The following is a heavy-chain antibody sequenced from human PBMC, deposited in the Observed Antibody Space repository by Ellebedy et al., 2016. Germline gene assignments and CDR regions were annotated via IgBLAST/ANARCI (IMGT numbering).Heavy chain of an antibody. CDR3: VSSAVESSGRLSWVFDL. D-gene: IGHD3-22*01. CDR1: DFTFRSYD. CDR2: IDTAGDT. Sequence: GESLKISXADSDFTFRSYDMHWVRQAAGKGLEWVSAIDTAGDTYYADSVKGRFIISRENAKNSLYLQMNSLTAGDTAVYYCVSSAVESSGRLSWVFDLWGRGTLVTVSS. V-gene: IGHV3-13*04. J-gene: IGHJ2*01.